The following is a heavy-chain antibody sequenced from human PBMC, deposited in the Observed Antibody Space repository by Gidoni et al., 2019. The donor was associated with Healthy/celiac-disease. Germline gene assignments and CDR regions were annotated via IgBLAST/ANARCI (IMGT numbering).Heavy chain of an antibody. CDR3: ARVVPYGSGTNWFDP. Sequence: QVQLQESGPGLVKPSQTLSLTCTVSGGSISSGDYHWSWIRQPPGKGLEWIGYSYYSGSTYYNPSLKSRVTISVDTSKNQFSLKLSSVTAADTAVYYCARVVPYGSGTNWFDPWGQGTLVTVSS. V-gene: IGHV4-30-4*01. CDR2: SYYSGST. CDR1: GGSISSGDYH. J-gene: IGHJ5*02. D-gene: IGHD3-10*01.